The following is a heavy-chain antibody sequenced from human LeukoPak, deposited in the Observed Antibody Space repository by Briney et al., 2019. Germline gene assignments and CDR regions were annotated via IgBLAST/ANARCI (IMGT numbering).Heavy chain of an antibody. CDR2: IYHSGST. J-gene: IGHJ5*02. Sequence: SETLSLTCTVSGYSISSGYYWGWIRQPPGKGLEWIGSIYHSGSTYYNPSLKSRVTISVDTSKNQFSLKLSSVTAADTAVYYCARDGSYYRDWFDPWGQGTLVTVS. D-gene: IGHD1-26*01. CDR3: ARDGSYYRDWFDP. CDR1: GYSISSGYY. V-gene: IGHV4-38-2*02.